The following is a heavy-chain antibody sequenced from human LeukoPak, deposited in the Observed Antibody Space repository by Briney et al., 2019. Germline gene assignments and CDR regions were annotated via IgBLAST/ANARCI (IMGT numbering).Heavy chain of an antibody. D-gene: IGHD5-12*01. CDR2: IHHSGST. Sequence: SETLSLTCAVYGGSFSGYYWSWIRQPPGKGLEWIGEIHHSGSTNYNPSLKSRVTISADTSKNQFSLKLSSVTAADTAVYYCARDGYGWFDPWGQGTLVTVSS. V-gene: IGHV4-34*01. CDR3: ARDGYGWFDP. J-gene: IGHJ5*02. CDR1: GGSFSGYY.